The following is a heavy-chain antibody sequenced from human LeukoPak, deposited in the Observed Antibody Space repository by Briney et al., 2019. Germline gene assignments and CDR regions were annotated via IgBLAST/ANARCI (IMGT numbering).Heavy chain of an antibody. V-gene: IGHV3-48*01. D-gene: IGHD3-3*01. CDR3: ATTGPTDYDFWSRTFDI. CDR2: ISSDTRTI. J-gene: IGHJ3*02. Sequence: GGSLRLSCAASGFTFSSYSMNWVRQAPGKGLEWISYISSDTRTIYYADSVKGRFTISRDNAKNSLYLQMNSLRAEDTALYYCATTGPTDYDFWSRTFDIWGQGSMVTVSS. CDR1: GFTFSSYS.